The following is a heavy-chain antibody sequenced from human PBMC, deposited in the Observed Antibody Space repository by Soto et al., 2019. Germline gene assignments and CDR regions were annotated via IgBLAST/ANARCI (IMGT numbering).Heavy chain of an antibody. Sequence: QVQLVQSGGEVKKPGASVKVSCKASGYTFTIYGINWVRQAPGQGLEWMGWISPDNGNTNYAQKLQGRVTMTTDTTKSTAYMELRSLRSDDTAVYYWARALGYRGYEGMDVWGQGTTVTVSS. V-gene: IGHV1-18*01. J-gene: IGHJ6*02. CDR3: ARALGYRGYEGMDV. D-gene: IGHD5-12*01. CDR1: GYTFTIYG. CDR2: ISPDNGNT.